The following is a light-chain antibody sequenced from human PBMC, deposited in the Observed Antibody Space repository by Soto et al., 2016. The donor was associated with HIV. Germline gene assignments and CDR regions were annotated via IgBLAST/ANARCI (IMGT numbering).Light chain of an antibody. Sequence: DIQMTQSPSTLSASVGDRVTITCRASQSISNWLAWYQQKPGKAPKLLIYKASSLESGVPSRFSGSGSGTEFTLTISSLQPDDFATYYCQQYNSYRTLGQGTKVEIK. CDR3: QQYNSYRT. J-gene: IGKJ1*01. CDR2: KAS. V-gene: IGKV1-5*03. CDR1: QSISNW.